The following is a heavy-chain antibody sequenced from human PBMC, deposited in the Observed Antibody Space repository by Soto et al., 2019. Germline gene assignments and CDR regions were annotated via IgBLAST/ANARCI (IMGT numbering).Heavy chain of an antibody. CDR2: IYYSGST. CDR3: ATYVPDKLAVAGTSDAFDI. V-gene: IGHV4-59*01. J-gene: IGHJ3*02. CDR1: GGSISSYY. Sequence: PSETLSLTCTVSGGSISSYYWSWIRQPPGKGLEWIADIYYSGSTNYSPSLKSRVTISVDTSKNQFSLILSSVTAADTAVYFCATYVPDKLAVAGTSDAFDIWGQGTMVTVSS. D-gene: IGHD6-19*01.